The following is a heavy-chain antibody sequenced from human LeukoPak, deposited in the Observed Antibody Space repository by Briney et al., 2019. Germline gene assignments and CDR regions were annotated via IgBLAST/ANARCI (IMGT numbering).Heavy chain of an antibody. CDR2: IYCSGST. V-gene: IGHV4-59*01. CDR3: ARILTGYSSDWTTDYFDY. Sequence: PSETLSLTCTVSGGSISSYYWSWIRQPPGKGLEWIGYIYCSGSTNYNPSLKSRVTISVDTSKNQFSLKVSSVTAADTAVYYCARILTGYSSDWTTDYFDYWGQGTLVTVSS. CDR1: GGSISSYY. J-gene: IGHJ4*02. D-gene: IGHD6-25*01.